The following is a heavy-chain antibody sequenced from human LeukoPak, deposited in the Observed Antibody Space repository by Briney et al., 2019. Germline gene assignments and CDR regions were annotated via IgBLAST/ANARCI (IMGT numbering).Heavy chain of an antibody. J-gene: IGHJ4*02. CDR3: ACTAMGKPTRFDY. V-gene: IGHV1-2*02. CDR2: INPNSGGT. D-gene: IGHD5-18*01. Sequence: ASVKVSCKASGYTFTGYYMHWVRQAPGQGLEWMGWINPNSGGTNYAQKFQGRVTMTRDTSISTAYMELSRLRSDDTAVYYCACTAMGKPTRFDYWGQGTLVTVSS. CDR1: GYTFTGYY.